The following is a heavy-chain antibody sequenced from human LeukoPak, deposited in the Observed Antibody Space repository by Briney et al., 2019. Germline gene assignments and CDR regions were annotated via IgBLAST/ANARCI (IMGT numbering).Heavy chain of an antibody. V-gene: IGHV3-23*01. CDR2: ISGSGGST. D-gene: IGHD3-22*01. J-gene: IGHJ4*02. CDR1: GFTFSSYA. Sequence: PGGSLRLSCAASGFTFSSYAMSWVRQAPGKGLEWVSAISGSGGSTYYADSVRGRFTISRDNSKNTLYLQMSSLRAEDTAVYYCAKAGQPYYYDSSGYLDYWGQGTLVTVSS. CDR3: AKAGQPYYYDSSGYLDY.